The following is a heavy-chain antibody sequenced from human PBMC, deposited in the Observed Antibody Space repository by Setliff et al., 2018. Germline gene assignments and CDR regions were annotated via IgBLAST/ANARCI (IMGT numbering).Heavy chain of an antibody. CDR3: ARTMYSSSWYGAFDI. V-gene: IGHV4-4*02. Sequence: PSETLSLTCAVSGGSISSSNWWSWVRQPPGKGLEWIGYIHYSGSPNYHPSLKSRVSTSVDTSQNQISLKLSSVTAADTAVYYCARTMYSSSWYGAFDIWGQGTMVTVS. D-gene: IGHD6-13*01. CDR1: GGSISSSNW. CDR2: IHYSGSP. J-gene: IGHJ3*02.